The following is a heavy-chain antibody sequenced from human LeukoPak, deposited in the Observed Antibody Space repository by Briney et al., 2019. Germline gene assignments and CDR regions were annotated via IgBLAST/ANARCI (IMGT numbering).Heavy chain of an antibody. CDR2: ISAYNGNT. CDR3: ARVEPDWGFPPMVDY. Sequence: GASVKVSCKASGYTFTSYYMHWVRQAPGQGLEWMGWISAYNGNTNYAQKLQGRVTMTTDTSTSTAYMELRSLRSDDTAVYYCARVEPDWGFPPMVDYWGQGTLVTVSS. CDR1: GYTFTSYY. V-gene: IGHV1-18*04. J-gene: IGHJ4*02. D-gene: IGHD7-27*01.